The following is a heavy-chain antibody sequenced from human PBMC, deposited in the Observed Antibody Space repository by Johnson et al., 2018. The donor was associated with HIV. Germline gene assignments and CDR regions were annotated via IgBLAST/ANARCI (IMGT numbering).Heavy chain of an antibody. CDR1: GFTFSSYA. D-gene: IGHD3-22*01. CDR2: ISYDGSNK. V-gene: IGHV3-30-3*01. CDR3: ARDQDWGYYDSTAFDI. J-gene: IGHJ3*02. Sequence: QVQLVESGGGVVQPGRSLRLSCAASGFTFSSYAMHWVRQAPGKGLEWVAVISYDGSNKYYADSVKGTFTISRENSKNTLYLQMNSLRAEDTAVYYCARDQDWGYYDSTAFDIWGQGTMVTVSS.